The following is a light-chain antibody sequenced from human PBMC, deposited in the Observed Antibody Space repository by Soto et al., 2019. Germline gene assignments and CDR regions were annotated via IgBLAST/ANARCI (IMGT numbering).Light chain of an antibody. V-gene: IGKV1-9*01. CDR3: QQLHSYPLT. J-gene: IGKJ4*01. CDR1: QGISTY. Sequence: IQLTQSPSSLFASIGDRVTITCRAGQGISTYLAWYQQKPRKAPKLLIYAASTLQSGVPSRFSGSGSGTDFTLTISSLQPEDFATYYCQQLHSYPLTFGGGTKVEIK. CDR2: AAS.